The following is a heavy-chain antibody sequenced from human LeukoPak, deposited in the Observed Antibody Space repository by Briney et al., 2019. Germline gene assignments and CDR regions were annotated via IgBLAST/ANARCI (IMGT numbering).Heavy chain of an antibody. CDR2: IKQDGSEK. J-gene: IGHJ6*02. CDR3: ARDSPVVVSHYGMDV. Sequence: GGSLRLSCAASGFTFSSYWMSWVRQAPGKGLEWVANIKQDGSEKYYVDSVKGRFTISRDNAKNSLYLQMNSLRAEDTAVYYCARDSPVVVSHYGMDVWGQGTTVTVSS. D-gene: IGHD2-21*01. CDR1: GFTFSSYW. V-gene: IGHV3-7*03.